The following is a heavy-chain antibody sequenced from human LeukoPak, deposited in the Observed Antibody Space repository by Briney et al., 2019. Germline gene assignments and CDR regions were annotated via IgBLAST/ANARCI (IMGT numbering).Heavy chain of an antibody. Sequence: GGSLRLSCAASGFTFSSYAMSWVRQAPGKGLEWVSAISGSGGSTYYADSVKGRFTISRDNSKNTLYLQMNSLRAEDTAVYYCAEDRRVLLWFDGGGSWFDPWGQGTLVTVSS. CDR2: ISGSGGST. D-gene: IGHD3-10*01. CDR3: AEDRRVLLWFDGGGSWFDP. J-gene: IGHJ5*02. V-gene: IGHV3-23*01. CDR1: GFTFSSYA.